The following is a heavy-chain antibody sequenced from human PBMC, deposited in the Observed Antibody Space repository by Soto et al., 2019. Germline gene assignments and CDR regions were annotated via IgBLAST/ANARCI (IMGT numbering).Heavy chain of an antibody. CDR1: GYTFTGYY. V-gene: IGHV1-2*02. D-gene: IGHD3-22*01. CDR3: ARVIAPGYYALKDAFDI. CDR2: INPNSGGT. Sequence: QVQLVQSGAEVKKPGASVKVSCKASGYTFTGYYMHWVRQAPGQGLEWMGWINPNSGGTNYAQKFQGRVTMTRDTSISTAYMELSRLRSDDTAVYYCARVIAPGYYALKDAFDIWGQGTMVTVSS. J-gene: IGHJ3*02.